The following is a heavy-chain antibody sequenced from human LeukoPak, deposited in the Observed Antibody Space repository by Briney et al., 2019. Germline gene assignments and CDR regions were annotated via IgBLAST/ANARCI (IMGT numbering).Heavy chain of an antibody. J-gene: IGHJ4*02. CDR3: ARPKYYDILTCFDY. V-gene: IGHV1-18*01. CDR1: GYTFTSYG. D-gene: IGHD3-9*01. CDR2: ISAYNGNT. Sequence: ASVKVSCKASGYTFTSYGISWVRQAPGQGLEWMGWISAYNGNTNYAQKLQGRVTMTTDTSTSTAYMELRSLRSDDTAVYYCARPKYYDILTCFDYWGQGTLVTVSS.